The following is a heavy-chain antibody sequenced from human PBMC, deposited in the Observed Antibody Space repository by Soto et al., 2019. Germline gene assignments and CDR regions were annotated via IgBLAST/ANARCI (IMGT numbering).Heavy chain of an antibody. CDR1: GGSISSSSYY. CDR3: ARRGVTGDRGGDY. V-gene: IGHV4-39*01. D-gene: IGHD7-27*01. J-gene: IGHJ4*02. CDR2: IYYSGST. Sequence: SETLSLTCTVSGGSISSSSYYWGWIRQPPGKGLEWIGWIYYSGSTYYNPSLKSRVTISVDTSKNQFSLKLSSVTAADTAVYYCARRGVTGDRGGDYWGQGTLVTVSS.